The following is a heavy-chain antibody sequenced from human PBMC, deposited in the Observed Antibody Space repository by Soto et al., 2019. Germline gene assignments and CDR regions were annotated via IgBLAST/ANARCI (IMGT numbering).Heavy chain of an antibody. CDR3: ARGGIQLWYNWFDP. CDR1: GGYIISGDYY. D-gene: IGHD5-18*01. CDR2: IYYSGDT. J-gene: IGHJ5*02. Sequence: PSETLSLTCTVSGGYIISGDYYWSWIRQPPGKGLEWIGYIYYSGDTSYNPSLKSRVTISIDTSKNQFSLKLSSVTAADTAVYYCARGGIQLWYNWFDPWGQGTLVTVSS. V-gene: IGHV4-30-4*02.